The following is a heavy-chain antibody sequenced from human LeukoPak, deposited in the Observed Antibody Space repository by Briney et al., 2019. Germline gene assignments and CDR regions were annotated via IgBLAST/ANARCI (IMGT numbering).Heavy chain of an antibody. CDR2: ISCDGSNK. Sequence: GGSLRLSCAASGFTFSSYAMHWVRQAPGKGLEWVAVISCDGSNKYYADSVKGRFTISRDNSKNTLYLQMNSLRAEDTAVYYCARFGWELPFDYWGQGTLVTVSS. CDR3: ARFGWELPFDY. J-gene: IGHJ4*02. CDR1: GFTFSSYA. D-gene: IGHD1-26*01. V-gene: IGHV3-30-3*01.